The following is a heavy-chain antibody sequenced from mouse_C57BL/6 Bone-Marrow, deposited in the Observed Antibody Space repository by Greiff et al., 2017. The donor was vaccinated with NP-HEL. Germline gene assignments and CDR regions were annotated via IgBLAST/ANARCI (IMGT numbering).Heavy chain of an antibody. J-gene: IGHJ2*01. CDR2: ISSGGSYT. V-gene: IGHV5-6*02. CDR3: ARHRPNYYGSSYEY. Sequence: EVMLVESGGDLVKPGGSLKLSCAASGFTFSSYGMSWVRQTPDKRLEWVATISSGGSYTYYPDSVKGRFTISRDNAKNTLYLQMSSLKSEDTAMYYCARHRPNYYGSSYEYWGQGTTLTVSS. D-gene: IGHD1-1*01. CDR1: GFTFSSYG.